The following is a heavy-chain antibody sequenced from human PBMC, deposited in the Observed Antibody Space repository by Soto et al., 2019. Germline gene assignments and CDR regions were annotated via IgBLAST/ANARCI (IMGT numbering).Heavy chain of an antibody. V-gene: IGHV3-23*01. Sequence: EVQLLESGGGLVQPGGSLRLSCAASGFTFSSYAMSWVRQAPGKGLEWVSAIRGSGGSTYYADSAKGRFTISRDNSKNTLYLQMNGLRAEDTAVYYCAKDGYPSGNSGYEPFDYWGQGTLVTVSS. D-gene: IGHD5-12*01. CDR1: GFTFSSYA. CDR2: IRGSGGST. J-gene: IGHJ4*02. CDR3: AKDGYPSGNSGYEPFDY.